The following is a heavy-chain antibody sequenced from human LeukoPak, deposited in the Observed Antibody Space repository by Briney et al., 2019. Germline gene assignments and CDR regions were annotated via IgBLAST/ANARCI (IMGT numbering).Heavy chain of an antibody. J-gene: IGHJ4*02. CDR1: GFTFSSYS. CDR3: ARARPVYYGGECGY. Sequence: GGSLRLSCAASGFTFSSYSMNWVRQAPGKGLEWVSSISSSSSYIYYADSVKGRFTISRDNAKNSLYLQMNSLRAEDTAVYYCARARPVYYGGECGYWGQGTLVTVSS. V-gene: IGHV3-21*01. D-gene: IGHD3-10*01. CDR2: ISSSSSYI.